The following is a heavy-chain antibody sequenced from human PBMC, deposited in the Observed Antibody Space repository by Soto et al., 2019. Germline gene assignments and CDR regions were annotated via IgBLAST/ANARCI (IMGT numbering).Heavy chain of an antibody. V-gene: IGHV4-30-4*01. Sequence: SSETLSLTCTVSGGSISSGDYYWSWIRQPPGKGLEWIGYIYYSGSTYYNPSLKSRVTISVDTSKNQFSLKLSSVTAADTAVYYCARGDYDFWSGYSWGQGTLVTVSS. CDR1: GGSISSGDYY. D-gene: IGHD3-3*01. CDR3: ARGDYDFWSGYS. CDR2: IYYSGST. J-gene: IGHJ5*02.